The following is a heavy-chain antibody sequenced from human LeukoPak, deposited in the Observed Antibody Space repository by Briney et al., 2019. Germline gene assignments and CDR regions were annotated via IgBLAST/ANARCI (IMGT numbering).Heavy chain of an antibody. D-gene: IGHD5-24*01. CDR2: ISAYNGNT. CDR1: GYTFTGYG. CDR3: ALVEMATEGGYY. Sequence: ASVKVSCKASGYTFTGYGISWVRQAPGQGLEWMGWISAYNGNTNYAQKLQGRVTMTTDTSTSTAYMELRSLRSDDTAVYYCALVEMATEGGYYWGQGTLVTVSS. J-gene: IGHJ4*02. V-gene: IGHV1-18*01.